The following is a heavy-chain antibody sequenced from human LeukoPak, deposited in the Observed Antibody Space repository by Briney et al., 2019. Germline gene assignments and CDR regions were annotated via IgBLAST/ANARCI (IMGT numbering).Heavy chain of an antibody. J-gene: IGHJ3*02. V-gene: IGHV4-61*01. Sequence: MTSETLSLTCTVSGGSVSSGSYYWSWIRQPPGKGLEWIGYIYYSGSTNYNPSLKSRVTISVDTSKNQFSLKLSSVTAADTAVYYCARSEDFWSGYYPLMGASDIWGQGTMVTVSS. CDR2: IYYSGST. D-gene: IGHD3-3*01. CDR1: GGSVSSGSYY. CDR3: ARSEDFWSGYYPLMGASDI.